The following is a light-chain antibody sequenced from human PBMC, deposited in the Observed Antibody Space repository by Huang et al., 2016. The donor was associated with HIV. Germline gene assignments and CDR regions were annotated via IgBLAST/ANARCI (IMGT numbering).Light chain of an antibody. J-gene: IGKJ2*01. V-gene: IGKV1-39*01. Sequence: DIQMTQYPSSLSASVGDRVTITCRASQSIRRYLNWYKQKPGKATKLLIYAASSFQSVVPSSFSGIVFVTDFTLTISSLQPEDFGTYYCQQSYSTPYTFGQGTKVEIK. CDR1: QSIRRY. CDR2: AAS. CDR3: QQSYSTPYT.